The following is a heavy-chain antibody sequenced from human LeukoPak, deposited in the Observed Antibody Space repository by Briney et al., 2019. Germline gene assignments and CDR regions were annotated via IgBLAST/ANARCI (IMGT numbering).Heavy chain of an antibody. J-gene: IGHJ4*02. CDR2: IKQDGSEK. CDR1: GFTFRSYW. D-gene: IGHD3-22*01. CDR3: AREHPYYYDSSGTALMAEIKYYFDY. Sequence: GGSLRLSCAAPGFTFRSYWMSWVRQAPGKGLEWVANIKQDGSEKYYVDSVKGRFTISRDNAKNSLYLQMNSLRAEDTGVYYCAREHPYYYDSSGTALMAEIKYYFDYWGQGTLVTVSS. V-gene: IGHV3-7*01.